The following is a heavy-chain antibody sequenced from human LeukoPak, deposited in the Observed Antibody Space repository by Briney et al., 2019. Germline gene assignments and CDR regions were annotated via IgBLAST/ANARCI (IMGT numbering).Heavy chain of an antibody. J-gene: IGHJ6*02. Sequence: GGSLRLSCAASGFTFSSYSMNWVRQAPGKGLEWVSSISSSSSYIYYADSVKGRFTISRDNAKNSLYLQMNSLRAEDTAVYYCAGEPHWSGYGIYYGMDVWGQGTTVTVSS. CDR1: GFTFSSYS. CDR2: ISSSSSYI. V-gene: IGHV3-21*01. D-gene: IGHD5-12*01. CDR3: AGEPHWSGYGIYYGMDV.